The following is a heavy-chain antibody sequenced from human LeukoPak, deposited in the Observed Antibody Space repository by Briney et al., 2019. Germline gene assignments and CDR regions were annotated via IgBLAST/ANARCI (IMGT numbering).Heavy chain of an antibody. CDR3: ASQSGSHLTDY. V-gene: IGHV3-48*03. Sequence: PGGSLRLSCAASGFAFRIYEMNWVRQAPGRGLEWVSYISSSGSTKYYADSVKGRFTISRDNAKKSLYLQMNSLRAEDTAVYYCASQSGSHLTDYWGQGAQVTVSS. D-gene: IGHD1-26*01. CDR2: ISSSGSTK. CDR1: GFAFRIYE. J-gene: IGHJ4*02.